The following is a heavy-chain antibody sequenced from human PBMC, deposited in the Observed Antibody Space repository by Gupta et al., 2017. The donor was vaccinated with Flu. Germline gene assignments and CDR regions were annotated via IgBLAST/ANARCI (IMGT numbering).Heavy chain of an antibody. V-gene: IGHV3-7*01. Sequence: YMTWVRQAPGKGLEWVANIKQDGSEKYYVDSVKGRFTISRDNAKNSLYLQMNSLRAEDTAVYYCARESYCSGDSCPIPNGDFWGQGALVTVSS. J-gene: IGHJ4*02. CDR3: ARESYCSGDSCPIPNGDF. CDR2: IKQDGSEK. D-gene: IGHD2-15*01. CDR1: Y.